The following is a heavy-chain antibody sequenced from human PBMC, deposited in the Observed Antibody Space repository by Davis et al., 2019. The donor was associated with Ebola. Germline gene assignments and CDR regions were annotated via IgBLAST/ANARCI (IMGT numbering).Heavy chain of an antibody. Sequence: SVKVSCKASGGTFSSYAISWVRQAPGQGLEWMGGIIPIFGTANYAQKFQGRVTITADESTSTAYMELSSLRSEDTAVYYCARAPGAPAYCGGDCYPAYVMDVWGQGTTVTVSS. CDR2: IIPIFGTA. J-gene: IGHJ6*02. CDR1: GGTFSSYA. CDR3: ARAPGAPAYCGGDCYPAYVMDV. D-gene: IGHD2-21*02. V-gene: IGHV1-69*13.